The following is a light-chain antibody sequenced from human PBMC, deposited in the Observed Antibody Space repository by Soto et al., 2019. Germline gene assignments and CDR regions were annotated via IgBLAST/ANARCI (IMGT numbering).Light chain of an antibody. CDR3: SSYTSSSTYVL. Sequence: QSALTQPASVSGSRGQSITISCTGTSSDVGGYNYVSWYQQHPGKAPKLMIYDVSNRPSGVSNRFSGSKSGNTASLTISGLLAEDEDDYYCSSYTSSSTYVLFGGGTKLTVL. CDR2: DVS. J-gene: IGLJ2*01. CDR1: SSDVGGYNY. V-gene: IGLV2-14*01.